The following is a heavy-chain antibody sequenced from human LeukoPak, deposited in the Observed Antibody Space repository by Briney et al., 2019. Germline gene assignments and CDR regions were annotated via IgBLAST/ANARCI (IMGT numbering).Heavy chain of an antibody. D-gene: IGHD6-13*01. CDR3: TAAASPGTENWFDP. V-gene: IGHV4-39*01. Sequence: SETLSLTCTVSGGSISSSSYYWGWIRQPPGKGLEWIGSIYYSGSTYYNPSLKSRVTISVDTSKNQVSLKLSSVTAADTAVYYCTAAASPGTENWFDPWGQGTLVTVSS. J-gene: IGHJ5*02. CDR2: IYYSGST. CDR1: GGSISSSSYY.